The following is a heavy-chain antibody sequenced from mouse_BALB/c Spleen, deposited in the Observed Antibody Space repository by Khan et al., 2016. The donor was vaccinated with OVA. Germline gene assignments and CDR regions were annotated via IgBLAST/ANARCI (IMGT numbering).Heavy chain of an antibody. J-gene: IGHJ2*01. D-gene: IGHD1-1*01. CDR1: GYTFINYW. CDR2: INPSTGYT. Sequence: QVQLQQSGAELAKPGASVKMSCKASGYTFINYWILWIKQRPGQGLEWIGYINPSTGYTEYNQNFKDKATLTADKSSSTAYMQLSSLTSEDSTVYYCARRGLRWDFAYWGQGTTLTGSS. V-gene: IGHV1-7*01. CDR3: ARRGLRWDFAY.